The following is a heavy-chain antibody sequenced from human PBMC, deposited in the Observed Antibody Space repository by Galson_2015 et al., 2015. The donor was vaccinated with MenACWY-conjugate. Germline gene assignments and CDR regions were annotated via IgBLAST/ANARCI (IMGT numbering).Heavy chain of an antibody. V-gene: IGHV3-7*03. CDR1: GFTFGSYW. Sequence: SLRLSCAASGFTFGSYWMSWVRQAPGKGLEWVANIKQDGSEKYYVDSVKGRFTISRDNAKNSLYLQMNSLRAEDTAVYYCARDTKGGGMDVWGQGTTVTVSS. CDR2: IKQDGSEK. CDR3: ARDTKGGGMDV. D-gene: IGHD1-26*01. J-gene: IGHJ6*02.